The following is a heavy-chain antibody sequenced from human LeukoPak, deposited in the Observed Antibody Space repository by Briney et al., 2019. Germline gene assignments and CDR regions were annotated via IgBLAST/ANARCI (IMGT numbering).Heavy chain of an antibody. CDR2: ISGSGGST. V-gene: IGHV3-23*01. D-gene: IGHD5-12*01. CDR3: AKDVGGHDGGLDY. Sequence: GGSLRLSCAASGFTLSSYAMSWVRQAPGKGLEWVSAISGSGGSTYYAESVNGRFTISRDNSKNTLYLQMNSLRAEDTAVYYCAKDVGGHDGGLDYWGQGTLVTVSS. CDR1: GFTLSSYA. J-gene: IGHJ4*02.